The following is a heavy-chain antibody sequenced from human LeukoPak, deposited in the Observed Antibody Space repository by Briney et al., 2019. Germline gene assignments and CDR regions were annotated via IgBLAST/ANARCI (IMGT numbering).Heavy chain of an antibody. CDR1: GYTFTSYY. CDR2: INPSGGST. J-gene: IGHJ4*02. Sequence: ASVKVSCKASGYTFTSYYMRWVRQAPGQGLEWMGIINPSGGSTSYAQKFQGRVTMTRDMSTSTVYMELSSLRSEDTAVYYCARAGYSYGPSLETPADYWGQGTLVTVSS. D-gene: IGHD5-18*01. CDR3: ARAGYSYGPSLETPADY. V-gene: IGHV1-46*01.